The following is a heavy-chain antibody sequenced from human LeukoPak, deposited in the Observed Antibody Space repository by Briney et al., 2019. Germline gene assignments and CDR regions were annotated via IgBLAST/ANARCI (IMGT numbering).Heavy chain of an antibody. CDR2: IYYSGST. Sequence: PSQTLSLTCTVSGGSISSGGYYWSWIRQHPGKGLEWIGYIYYSGSTYYNPPLKSRVTISVDTSKNQFSLKLSSVTAADTAVCYCAREISTYYFDYWGQGTLVTVSS. J-gene: IGHJ4*02. CDR3: AREISTYYFDY. CDR1: GGSISSGGYY. V-gene: IGHV4-31*03. D-gene: IGHD2/OR15-2a*01.